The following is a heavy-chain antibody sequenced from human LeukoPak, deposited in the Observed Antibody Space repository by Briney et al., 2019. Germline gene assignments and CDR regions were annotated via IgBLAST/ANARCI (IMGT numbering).Heavy chain of an antibody. V-gene: IGHV4-4*02. CDR3: ARRPYSSGWYGAFDI. Sequence: KTSETLSLTCAVSGGSISSSNWWGWVRQPPGRGLEWIGEIYHSGSTDYNPSLKSRVTISVDKSKNQFSLKLSSVTAADTAVYYCARRPYSSGWYGAFDIWGQGTMVTVSS. CDR2: IYHSGST. J-gene: IGHJ3*02. D-gene: IGHD6-19*01. CDR1: GGSISSSNW.